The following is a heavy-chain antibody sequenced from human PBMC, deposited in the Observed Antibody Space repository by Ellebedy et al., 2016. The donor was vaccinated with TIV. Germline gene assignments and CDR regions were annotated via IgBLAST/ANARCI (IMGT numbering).Heavy chain of an antibody. D-gene: IGHD5-24*01. V-gene: IGHV1-18*01. J-gene: IGHJ4*02. CDR2: ISGYNGNQ. CDR3: ARADQLATTHFDS. Sequence: AASVKVSCKASGYTFTSYAIIWLRQAPGQRLEWMGWISGYNGNQKYDQKVQGRVTMTTDTSTTTAYMELRSLRSDDTAMYYCARADQLATTHFDSWGQGTLVTVSS. CDR1: GYTFTSYA.